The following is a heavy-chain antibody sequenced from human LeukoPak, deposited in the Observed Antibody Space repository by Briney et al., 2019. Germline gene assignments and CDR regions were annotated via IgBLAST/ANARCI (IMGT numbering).Heavy chain of an antibody. CDR2: IFSGGST. V-gene: IGHV3-53*01. J-gene: IGHJ4*02. Sequence: GGSLRLSCAASGFTVSSNYMSWVRQAPGKGLEWVSVIFSGGSTYYADSVKGRFTISRDNSKTTLNLQMHSLRAEDTAVYYCARNPYGNYYDSSGYFDYWGQGTLVTVSS. D-gene: IGHD3-22*01. CDR1: GFTVSSNY. CDR3: ARNPYGNYYDSSGYFDY.